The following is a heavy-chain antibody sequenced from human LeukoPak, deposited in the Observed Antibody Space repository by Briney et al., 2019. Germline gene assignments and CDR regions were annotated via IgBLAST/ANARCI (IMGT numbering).Heavy chain of an antibody. CDR2: INPSGGST. J-gene: IGHJ4*02. Sequence: GASVKVSCKASGYTFTSYYMHWVRQAPGQGLEWMGIINPSGGSTSYAQKFQGRVTMTRDTSTSTVYMELSSLRSEDTAVYYCARDWSSDSSGYYPSPGFDYWGQGTLVTVSS. V-gene: IGHV1-46*01. CDR3: ARDWSSDSSGYYPSPGFDY. D-gene: IGHD3-22*01. CDR1: GYTFTSYY.